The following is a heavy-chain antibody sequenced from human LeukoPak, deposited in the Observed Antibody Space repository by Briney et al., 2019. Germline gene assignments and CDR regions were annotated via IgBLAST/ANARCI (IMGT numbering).Heavy chain of an antibody. CDR1: GGSITNSDFY. Sequence: SETLSLTCTVSGGSITNSDFYWSWIRQPPGKGLEWIGYIYYSGSTYHNPSLKSRVTISVDTPKNQFSLNLSSVTAADTAVYYCARDFGYSYGSPFDYWGQGTLVTVSS. J-gene: IGHJ4*02. CDR2: IYYSGST. D-gene: IGHD5-18*01. CDR3: ARDFGYSYGSPFDY. V-gene: IGHV4-30-4*01.